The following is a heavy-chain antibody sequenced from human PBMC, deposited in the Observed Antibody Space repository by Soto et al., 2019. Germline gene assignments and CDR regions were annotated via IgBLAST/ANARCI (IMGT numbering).Heavy chain of an antibody. CDR2: ISGSGGST. V-gene: IGHV3-23*01. CDR1: GFTFSSYG. Sequence: GGSLRLSCAASGFTFSSYGMSWVRQAPGKGLEWVSAISGSGGSTYYADSVKGRFTISRDNSKNTLYLQMNSLRAEDTAVYYCAKDLRIAVAGHFYYYYYGMDVWGQGTTVTVSS. D-gene: IGHD6-19*01. J-gene: IGHJ6*02. CDR3: AKDLRIAVAGHFYYYYYGMDV.